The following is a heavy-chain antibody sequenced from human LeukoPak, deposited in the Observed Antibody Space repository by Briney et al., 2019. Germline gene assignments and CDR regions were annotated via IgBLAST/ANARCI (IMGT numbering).Heavy chain of an antibody. J-gene: IGHJ4*02. CDR1: GGSFSGYY. CDR2: INHSGST. CDR3: ASRPYTYGYFDN. V-gene: IGHV4-34*01. D-gene: IGHD5-24*01. Sequence: SETLSLTCAVYGGSFSGYYWSWIRQPPGKGLEWIGEINHSGSTNYNPSLKSRVTISIDMSRNQFSLKLSFLTAADTAVYYCASRPYTYGYFDNWGPGTLVTVSS.